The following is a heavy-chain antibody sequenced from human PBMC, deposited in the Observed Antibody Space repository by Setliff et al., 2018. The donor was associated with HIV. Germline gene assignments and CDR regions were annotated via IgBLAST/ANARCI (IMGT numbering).Heavy chain of an antibody. CDR2: INPNNGNT. Sequence: ASVKVSCKAAGYTFTSYGIIWVRQAPGQGLEWMGRINPNNGNTNHAQKLQGRVTMTTDTSARTAYMELSSLRSEDTAVYYCARDTPDYLGSYYSDYWGQGTLVTVSS. V-gene: IGHV1-18*01. CDR1: GYTFTSYG. CDR3: ARDTPDYLGSYYSDY. J-gene: IGHJ4*02. D-gene: IGHD1-26*01.